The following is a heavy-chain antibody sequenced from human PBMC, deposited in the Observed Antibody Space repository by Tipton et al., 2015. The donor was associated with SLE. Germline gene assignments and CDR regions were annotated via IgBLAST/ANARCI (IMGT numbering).Heavy chain of an antibody. CDR3: AKAEQWLAWGFDL. J-gene: IGHJ2*01. V-gene: IGHV3-33*06. D-gene: IGHD6-19*01. CDR2: IWYDGSYK. CDR1: GFTFNSYS. Sequence: SGFTFNSYSMHWVRQAPGKGLEWVAVIWYDGSYKYYGDSVKGRFTISRDNSKNTLYLQMNSLRDEDTAVYYCAKAEQWLAWGFDLWGRGTLVTVSS.